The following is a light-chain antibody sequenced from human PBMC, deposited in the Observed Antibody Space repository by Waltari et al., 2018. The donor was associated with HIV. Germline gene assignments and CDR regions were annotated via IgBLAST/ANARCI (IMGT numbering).Light chain of an antibody. CDR1: SSNIGSNY. Sequence: QSVLTQPPSASGTPGQRVTISCSGSSSNIGSNYGSWYQQLPGTAPKRLIYRNNQRPSGVPDRFSGSKSGTAASLAISGLRSEDEADYYCAAWDDSLSGYVFGTGTKVTVL. CDR3: AAWDDSLSGYV. CDR2: RNN. J-gene: IGLJ1*01. V-gene: IGLV1-47*01.